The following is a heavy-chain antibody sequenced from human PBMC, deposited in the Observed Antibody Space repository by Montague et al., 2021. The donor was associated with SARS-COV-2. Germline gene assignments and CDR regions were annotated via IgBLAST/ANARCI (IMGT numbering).Heavy chain of an antibody. D-gene: IGHD4-17*01. V-gene: IGHV4-39*01. CDR3: AGHRNYGDHSLDNWFHP. CDR1: GDSTSCPNCY. Sequence: SETLSLTCTVSGDSTSCPNCYWGWIRQAPGKGLDWIGTIYNSGTTYYNPSLKSRLTISIDTSKNQFSLKLTSVTAADTAVYYCAGHRNYGDHSLDNWFHPWGQGPLVTVSS. J-gene: IGHJ5*02. CDR2: IYNSGTT.